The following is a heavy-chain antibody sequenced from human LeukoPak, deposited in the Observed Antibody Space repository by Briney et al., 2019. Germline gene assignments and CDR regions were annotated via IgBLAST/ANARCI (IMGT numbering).Heavy chain of an antibody. D-gene: IGHD2-21*01. Sequence: GGSLRLSCAASGFTFSSYAMTWVRQVPGKGLEWVSSISNSGGSTYYADFVKGRFTIARDNSKNTLYLQMNGLRAEDTALYYCVKVKGKGGIRDDFDIWGQGTMVTVSS. CDR1: GFTFSSYA. CDR3: VKVKGKGGIRDDFDI. J-gene: IGHJ3*02. V-gene: IGHV3-23*01. CDR2: ISNSGGST.